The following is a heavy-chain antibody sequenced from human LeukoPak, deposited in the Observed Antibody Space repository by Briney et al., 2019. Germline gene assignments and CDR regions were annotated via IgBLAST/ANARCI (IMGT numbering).Heavy chain of an antibody. CDR1: GGSISSGGYS. V-gene: IGHV4-30-2*01. J-gene: IGHJ3*02. Sequence: PSETLSLTCAVSGGSISSGGYSWSWIRQPPGKGLEWIGYIYHSGSTYYNPSLKSRVTISVDRSKNQFSLKLSSVTAADTAVYYCARDLSSSWYTINNDAFDIWGQGTMVTVSS. D-gene: IGHD6-13*01. CDR3: ARDLSSSWYTINNDAFDI. CDR2: IYHSGST.